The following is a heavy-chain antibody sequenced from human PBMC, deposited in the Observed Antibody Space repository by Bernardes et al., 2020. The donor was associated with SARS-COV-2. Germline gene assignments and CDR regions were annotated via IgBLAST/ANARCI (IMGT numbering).Heavy chain of an antibody. V-gene: IGHV4-59*01. D-gene: IGHD3-10*01. CDR3: ASLFFEGNYYYGMDV. J-gene: IGHJ6*02. CDR1: GGSISSYY. CDR2: IYYSGST. Sequence: TLSLTCTVSGGSISSYYWSWIRQPPGKGLEWIGYIYYSGSTNYNPSLKSRVTISVDTSKNQFSLKLSSVTAADTAVYYCASLFFEGNYYYGMDVWGQGTTVTVSS.